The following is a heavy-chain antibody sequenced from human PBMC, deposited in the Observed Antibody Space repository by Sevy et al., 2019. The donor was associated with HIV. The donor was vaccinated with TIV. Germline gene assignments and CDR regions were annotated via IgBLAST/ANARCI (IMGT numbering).Heavy chain of an antibody. CDR2: IGYDGNNK. CDR3: ARDPRMYGDYLLAYFDY. D-gene: IGHD2-8*01. Sequence: GGSLRLSCAASGFTPSTYGMHWVRQAPGKGLEWVAVIGYDGNNKYYADSVKGRFTISRDNSKNTLFLQMDSLRAEDTAVYYCARDPRMYGDYLLAYFDYWGQGALVTFSS. J-gene: IGHJ4*02. V-gene: IGHV3-33*01. CDR1: GFTPSTYG.